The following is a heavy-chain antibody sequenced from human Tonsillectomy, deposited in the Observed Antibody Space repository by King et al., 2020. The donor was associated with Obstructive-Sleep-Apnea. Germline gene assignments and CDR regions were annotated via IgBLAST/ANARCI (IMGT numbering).Heavy chain of an antibody. CDR2: ISPYNGNS. CDR3: SRLSYYFGSGSYPHYYYGMDV. D-gene: IGHD3-10*01. Sequence: HVQLAQSGAEVKKPGASVKVSCKASGYTFSSYHITWVRQAPGQGLEWMGWISPYNGNSNYVQKLQGRLTMTTDTSTNTAYMELRSLTSDDTAVYYCSRLSYYFGSGSYPHYYYGMDVWGQGTTITVSS. CDR1: GYTFSSYH. J-gene: IGHJ6*02. V-gene: IGHV1-18*01.